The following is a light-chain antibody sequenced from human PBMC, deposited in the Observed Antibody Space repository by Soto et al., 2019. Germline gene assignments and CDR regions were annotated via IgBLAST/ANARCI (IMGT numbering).Light chain of an antibody. CDR2: DVS. J-gene: IGLJ1*01. CDR3: SSYTSSSTLV. Sequence: QSALTQPASVSGSPGQSITISCTGTSSDVGDYNYVSWYQQHPGKAPKVMIYDVSNRPSGVSNRSSGSKSGNTASLTISGLQAEDEADYYCSSYTSSSTLVFGTGTKVTVL. CDR1: SSDVGDYNY. V-gene: IGLV2-14*01.